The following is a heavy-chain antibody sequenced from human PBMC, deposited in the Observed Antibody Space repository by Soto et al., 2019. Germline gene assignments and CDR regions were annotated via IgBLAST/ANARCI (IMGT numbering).Heavy chain of an antibody. Sequence: GGSLRLSCAASGFTFSNAWMSWVRQAPGKGLEWVGRIKSKTDGGTTDYAAPVKGRFTISRDDSKNTLYLQMNSLKTEDTAVYYCTEGSGSYWSYYYYGMDVWGQGTTVTVSS. CDR3: TEGSGSYWSYYYYGMDV. CDR1: GFTFSNAW. J-gene: IGHJ6*02. V-gene: IGHV3-15*01. CDR2: IKSKTDGGTT. D-gene: IGHD3-10*01.